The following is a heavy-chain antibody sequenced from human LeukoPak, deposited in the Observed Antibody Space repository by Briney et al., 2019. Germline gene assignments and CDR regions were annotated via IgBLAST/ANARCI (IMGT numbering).Heavy chain of an antibody. CDR3: ARGPPRTGRERYSDY. D-gene: IGHD2-15*01. Sequence: SETLSLTCTVSGGSISDYYWNWIRQPPGKGLEWIGYIYYRGTTNYNPSLNSRVTISLDSSKNQFSLRLNSVTAADTAIYYCARGPPRTGRERYSDYWGQGTLVSVSS. CDR1: GGSISDYY. CDR2: IYYRGTT. V-gene: IGHV4-59*01. J-gene: IGHJ4*02.